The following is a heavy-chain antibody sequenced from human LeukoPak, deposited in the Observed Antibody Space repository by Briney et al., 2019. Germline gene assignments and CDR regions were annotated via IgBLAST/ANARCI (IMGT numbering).Heavy chain of an antibody. V-gene: IGHV3-33*06. J-gene: IGHJ4*02. CDR3: AKDGQVGAIGYFDY. Sequence: PGGSLRLSCAACGFIFSTYGMHWLRQAPGKGLEGVAVVWSGGNNKYYSDSVKGRFTISRDNSKNTLYLEMNSLRAEDTAVYYCAKDGQVGAIGYFDYRGQGTLVTVSS. CDR1: GFIFSTYG. CDR2: VWSGGNNK. D-gene: IGHD1-26*01.